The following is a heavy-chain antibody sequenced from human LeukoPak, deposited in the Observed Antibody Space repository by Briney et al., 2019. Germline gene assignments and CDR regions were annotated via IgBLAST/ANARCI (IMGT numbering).Heavy chain of an antibody. CDR2: ISYDGSNK. J-gene: IGHJ4*02. V-gene: IGHV3-30*14. Sequence: GGSLRLSCAASGFTFSSYAMHWVRQAPGKGLEWVAVISYDGSNKYYADAVKGRFTISRDNSKNTLYLQMNSLRAEDTAVYYCARARGSTYYDRSGYYFDYWGQGTLVTVSS. CDR1: GFTFSSYA. D-gene: IGHD3-22*01. CDR3: ARARGSTYYDRSGYYFDY.